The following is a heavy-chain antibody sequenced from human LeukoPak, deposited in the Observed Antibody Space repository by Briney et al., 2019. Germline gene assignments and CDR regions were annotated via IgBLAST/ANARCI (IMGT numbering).Heavy chain of an antibody. V-gene: IGHV4-59*11. D-gene: IGHD2-2*01. CDR1: GGSINYHF. J-gene: IGHJ4*02. CDR2: IYFSGTT. CDR3: ASSKYCNSTTCIDY. Sequence: PSETLSLTCTVSGGSINYHFWSWIRQPPGKEPEYIGYIYFSGTTNYNPSLESRVTISVDTSKNQLSLKLRSVTAADTAVYYCASSKYCNSTTCIDYWGQGTLVTVSS.